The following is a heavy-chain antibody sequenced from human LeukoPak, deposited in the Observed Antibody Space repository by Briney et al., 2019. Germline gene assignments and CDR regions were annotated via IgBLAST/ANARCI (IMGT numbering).Heavy chain of an antibody. V-gene: IGHV1-46*01. D-gene: IGHD2-2*01. Sequence: ASVKVSCKAYGYTFISNYLNWVRQAPGQGLEWVGIINPSGGNPSYAQKFQGRFTMTRDMSTSTVYMTLSSLKSEDTAVYYCARGGQVAPQPGNWFDPWGQGTLVTVSS. CDR3: ARGGQVAPQPGNWFDP. CDR1: GYTFISNY. CDR2: INPSGGNP. J-gene: IGHJ5*02.